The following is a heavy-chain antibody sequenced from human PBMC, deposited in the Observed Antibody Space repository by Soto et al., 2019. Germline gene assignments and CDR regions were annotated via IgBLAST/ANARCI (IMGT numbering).Heavy chain of an antibody. CDR1: GFTFSSYG. J-gene: IGHJ4*02. CDR2: IWYDGSNK. Sequence: QVQLVESGGGVVQPGRSLRLSCAASGFTFSSYGMHWVRQAPGKGLEWVAVIWYDGSNKYYADSVKGRFTISRDNSKNTLYLQMNSLRAEDTAVYYCARGYCSGGSCYSLVPNYFDYWGQGTLVTVSS. D-gene: IGHD2-15*01. CDR3: ARGYCSGGSCYSLVPNYFDY. V-gene: IGHV3-33*01.